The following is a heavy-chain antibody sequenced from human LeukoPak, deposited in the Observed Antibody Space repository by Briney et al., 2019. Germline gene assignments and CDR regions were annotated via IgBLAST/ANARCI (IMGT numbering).Heavy chain of an antibody. V-gene: IGHV3-73*01. Sequence: PGGSLRLSCAASGFTFSGSTMHWVRQASGKGLEWVGRIRSKANNYATAYATSVKGRFTLSRDNSKNTLFLQMNSLRAEDTAVYYCAKDGGLWVSAHWGDSWGRGTLVTVSS. CDR1: GFTFSGST. J-gene: IGHJ4*02. CDR3: AKDGGLWVSAHWGDS. CDR2: IRSKANNYAT. D-gene: IGHD7-27*01.